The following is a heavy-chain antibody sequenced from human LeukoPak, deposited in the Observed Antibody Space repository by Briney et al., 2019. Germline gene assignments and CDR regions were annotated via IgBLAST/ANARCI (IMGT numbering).Heavy chain of an antibody. CDR2: INHSGST. CDR1: GGSFSGYY. Sequence: PSETLSLTCAVYGGSFSGYYWSWIRQPPGKGLEWIGEINHSGSTNYNPSLKSRVTISVDTSKNQFSLKLSSVTAADTAVYYCAGAYILTGYYAYWGQGTLVTVSS. J-gene: IGHJ4*02. CDR3: AGAYILTGYYAY. V-gene: IGHV4-34*01. D-gene: IGHD3-9*01.